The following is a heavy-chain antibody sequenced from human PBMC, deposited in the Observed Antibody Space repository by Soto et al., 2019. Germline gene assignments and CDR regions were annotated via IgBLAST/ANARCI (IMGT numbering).Heavy chain of an antibody. Sequence: ASVKVSCKASGYTFTSYAMHWVRQAPGQRLEWMGWINAGNGNTKYSQKFQGRVTITRDTSASTAYMELSSLRSEDTAVYCCAREKHGWSPNWFDPWGQGTLVTVSS. CDR1: GYTFTSYA. CDR3: AREKHGWSPNWFDP. V-gene: IGHV1-3*01. CDR2: INAGNGNT. J-gene: IGHJ5*02. D-gene: IGHD6-19*01.